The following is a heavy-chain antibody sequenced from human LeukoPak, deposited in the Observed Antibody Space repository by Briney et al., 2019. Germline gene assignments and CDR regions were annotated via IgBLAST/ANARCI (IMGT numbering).Heavy chain of an antibody. D-gene: IGHD6-6*01. J-gene: IGHJ4*02. CDR1: GESFSGYY. CDR2: INHSGST. V-gene: IGHV4-34*01. Sequence: SETLSLTCAVYGESFSGYYWSWIRQPPGKGLEWIGEINHSGSTNYNPSLKSRVTISVDTSKNQFSLKLSSVTAADTAVYYCARVEDSSSSGFDYWGQGTLVTVSS. CDR3: ARVEDSSSSGFDY.